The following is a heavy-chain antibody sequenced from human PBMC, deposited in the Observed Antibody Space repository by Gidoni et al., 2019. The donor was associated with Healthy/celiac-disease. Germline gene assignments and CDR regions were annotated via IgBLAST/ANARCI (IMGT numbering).Heavy chain of an antibody. Sequence: EVSCKASGSTFTSYGISWVRQAPGQGLEWMGWISAYNGNTNYAQKLQGRVTMTTDTSTSTAYMELRSLRSDDTAVYYCARAGTMVRGVIITNEGFDYWGQGTLVTVSS. CDR1: GSTFTSYG. V-gene: IGHV1-18*01. CDR2: ISAYNGNT. D-gene: IGHD3-10*01. J-gene: IGHJ4*02. CDR3: ARAGTMVRGVIITNEGFDY.